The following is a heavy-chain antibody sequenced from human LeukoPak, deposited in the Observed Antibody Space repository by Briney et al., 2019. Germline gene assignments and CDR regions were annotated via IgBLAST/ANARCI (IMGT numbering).Heavy chain of an antibody. J-gene: IGHJ4*02. Sequence: SETLSLTCTVSGGSISSSSYYWGWIRQPPGKGLEWIGYIYYSGSTNYNPSPKSRVTISVDTSKNQFSLKLSSVTAADTAVYYCAREGEVGAQDWGQGTLVTVSS. CDR1: GGSISSSSYY. D-gene: IGHD1-26*01. CDR3: AREGEVGAQD. V-gene: IGHV4-61*01. CDR2: IYYSGST.